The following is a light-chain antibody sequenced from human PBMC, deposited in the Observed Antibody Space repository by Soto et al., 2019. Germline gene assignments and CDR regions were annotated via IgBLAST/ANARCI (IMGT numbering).Light chain of an antibody. J-gene: IGKJ1*01. Sequence: EIVLTQSPGTLSLSPGERATLSCRASQSVSSSYLAWYQQKPGQSPRLLIYDASNRATGIPARFRGSGSGTDSPLTISRLAHEDLAFYFCQQGSHRRTFGQGTKVDIK. CDR2: DAS. V-gene: IGKV3-11*01. CDR1: QSVSSSY. CDR3: QQGSHRRT.